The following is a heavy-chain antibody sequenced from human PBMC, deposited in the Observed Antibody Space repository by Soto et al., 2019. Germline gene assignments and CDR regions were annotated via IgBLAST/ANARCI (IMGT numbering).Heavy chain of an antibody. CDR3: ARNQAGLLRFGSHDAFAI. D-gene: IGHD3-3*01. V-gene: IGHV1-2*04. CDR2: INPNSGGT. CDR1: GYTFTGYY. Sequence: ASVKVSCKASGYTFTGYYMHWVRQAPGQGLEWMGWINPNSGGTNYAQKFQGWVTMTRDTSISTAYMELSRLRSDDTAVYYCARNQAGLLRFGSHDAFAIWGQGIMLTVSS. J-gene: IGHJ3*02.